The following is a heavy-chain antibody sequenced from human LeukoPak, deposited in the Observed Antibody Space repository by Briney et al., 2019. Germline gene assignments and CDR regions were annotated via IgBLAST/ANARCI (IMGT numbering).Heavy chain of an antibody. V-gene: IGHV1-8*02. Sequence: GASVKVSCKASGYTFTSYDINWVRQATGQGLEWMGWMNPNSGNTGYAQKFQGRVTMTRNTSISTAYMELSSLRSEDTAVYYCARGIGDSPSPQMVYYYYMDVWGKGTTVTISS. D-gene: IGHD3-22*01. CDR3: ARGIGDSPSPQMVYYYYMDV. CDR2: MNPNSGNT. CDR1: GYTFTSYD. J-gene: IGHJ6*03.